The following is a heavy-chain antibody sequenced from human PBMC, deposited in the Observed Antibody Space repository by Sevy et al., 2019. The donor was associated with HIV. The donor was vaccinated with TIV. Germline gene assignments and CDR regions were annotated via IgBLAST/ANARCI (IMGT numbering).Heavy chain of an antibody. D-gene: IGHD6-19*01. CDR1: GYTFTSYG. J-gene: IGHJ5*02. CDR3: VREGAVAGSFHRWFDP. V-gene: IGHV1-18*01. CDR2: ISAYNGNT. Sequence: ASVKVSCKASGYTFTSYGISWVRQAPGQGLEWMGWISAYNGNTNYAQKLQGRVTMTTDTSTSTAYMELRSLRSDDTAVYYCVREGAVAGSFHRWFDPWGQGTLVTVSS.